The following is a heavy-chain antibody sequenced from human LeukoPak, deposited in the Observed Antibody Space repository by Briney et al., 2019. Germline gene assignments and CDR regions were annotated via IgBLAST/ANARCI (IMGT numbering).Heavy chain of an antibody. D-gene: IGHD3-9*01. CDR3: ARVSTSGYRDWLDP. J-gene: IGHJ5*02. CDR1: GYTFADYY. CDR2: IYPKSGGT. V-gene: IGHV1-2*02. Sequence: ASVKVSCKASGYTFADYYIHWVRQAPGQGLEWMGWIYPKSGGTDSAQKFQGRVTMTRDTSISTAYMELSRLKFDDTAVYYCARVSTSGYRDWLDPWGQGTRVTVSS.